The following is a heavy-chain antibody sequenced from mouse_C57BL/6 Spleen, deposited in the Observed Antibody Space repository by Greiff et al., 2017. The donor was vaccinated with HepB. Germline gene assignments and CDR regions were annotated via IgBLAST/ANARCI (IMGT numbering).Heavy chain of an antibody. CDR3: ARAYYYGRSAMDY. D-gene: IGHD1-1*01. CDR1: GFTFSSYA. V-gene: IGHV5-4*03. J-gene: IGHJ4*01. Sequence: EVKLMESGGGLVKPGGSLKLSCAASGFTFSSYAMSWVRQTPEKRLEWVATISDGGSYTYYPDNVKGRFTISRDNAKNNLYLQMSHLKSEDTAMYYCARAYYYGRSAMDYWGQGTSVTVSS. CDR2: ISDGGSYT.